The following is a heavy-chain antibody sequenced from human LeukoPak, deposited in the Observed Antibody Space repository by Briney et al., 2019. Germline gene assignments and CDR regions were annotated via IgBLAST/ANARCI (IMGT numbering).Heavy chain of an antibody. CDR2: IRYDGSNK. CDR3: AKAIHSSSSGVVDY. V-gene: IGHV3-30*02. D-gene: IGHD6-6*01. CDR1: GFIFSNYA. J-gene: IGHJ4*02. Sequence: GGSLRLSCAASGFIFSNYAMHWVRQAPGKGLEWVTFIRYDGSNKYYAESVKGRFTISRDNSKNTLYLQMNSLRAEDTAVYYCAKAIHSSSSGVVDYWGRGTLVTVSS.